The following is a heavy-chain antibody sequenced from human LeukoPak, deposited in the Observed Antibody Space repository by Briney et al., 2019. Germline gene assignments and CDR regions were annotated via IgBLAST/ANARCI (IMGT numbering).Heavy chain of an antibody. Sequence: PGGSLRLSCAASGFTFSSYGMHWVRQAPGRGLEWVAFIRYDGSNKYYADSVKGRFTISRDNSKNTLYLQMNSLRAEDTAVYYCAKDRAWELLRFAFDIWGQGTMVTVSS. J-gene: IGHJ3*02. D-gene: IGHD1-26*01. CDR1: GFTFSSYG. CDR3: AKDRAWELLRFAFDI. CDR2: IRYDGSNK. V-gene: IGHV3-30*02.